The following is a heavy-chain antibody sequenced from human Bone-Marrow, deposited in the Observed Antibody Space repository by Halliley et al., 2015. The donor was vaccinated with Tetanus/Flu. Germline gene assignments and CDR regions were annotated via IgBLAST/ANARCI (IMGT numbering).Heavy chain of an antibody. CDR2: IYHRGGP. J-gene: IGHJ5*02. D-gene: IGHD3-10*01. CDR3: AMARWFGGQFRWIDP. Sequence: WIGEIYHRGGPNYNPSLKSRVPMSVDKSKNQFSLKLTSVTAADTAVYYCAMARWFGGQFRWIDPWGQGTPVIVST. V-gene: IGHV4-4*02.